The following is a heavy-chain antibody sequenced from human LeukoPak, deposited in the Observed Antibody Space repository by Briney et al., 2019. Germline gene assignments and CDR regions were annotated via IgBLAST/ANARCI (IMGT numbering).Heavy chain of an antibody. V-gene: IGHV4-59*01. Sequence: SETLSLTCTVSGGSISSYYWSWIRQPPGKGLEWIGYIYYSGSTNYNPSLKSRVTISVDTSENQFSLKLSSVTAADTAVYYCAREGAYYYDSSGYFDYWGQGTLVTVSS. J-gene: IGHJ4*02. CDR2: IYYSGST. D-gene: IGHD3-22*01. CDR3: AREGAYYYDSSGYFDY. CDR1: GGSISSYY.